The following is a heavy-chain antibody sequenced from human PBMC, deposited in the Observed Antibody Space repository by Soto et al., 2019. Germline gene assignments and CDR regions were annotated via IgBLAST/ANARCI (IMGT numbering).Heavy chain of an antibody. V-gene: IGHV3-23*01. J-gene: IGHJ4*02. CDR2: ISGSGGST. CDR1: GFTFSSYA. CDR3: AKDRVLRYFDLGPFGY. D-gene: IGHD3-9*01. Sequence: PGGSLRLSWAASGFTFSSYAMSWGGQAPGKGLEWVSAISGSGGSTYYADSVKGRFTISRDNSKDTLYLQMNSLRAEDTAVYYCAKDRVLRYFDLGPFGYWGQGTLVTVSS.